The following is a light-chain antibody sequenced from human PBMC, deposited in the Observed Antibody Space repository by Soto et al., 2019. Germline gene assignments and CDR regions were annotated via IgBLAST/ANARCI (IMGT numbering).Light chain of an antibody. Sequence: QSALTQPRSVSGSPGQSVTISCTGTSSDVGGYNYVSWYQQHPGKAPKLMIYTVTKRPSGVPDRFSGSKSDNTASLTISGLQADDASDYYCCSYAGSSSYVFGTGTKLTVL. V-gene: IGLV2-11*01. CDR3: CSYAGSSSYV. CDR1: SSDVGGYNY. CDR2: TVT. J-gene: IGLJ1*01.